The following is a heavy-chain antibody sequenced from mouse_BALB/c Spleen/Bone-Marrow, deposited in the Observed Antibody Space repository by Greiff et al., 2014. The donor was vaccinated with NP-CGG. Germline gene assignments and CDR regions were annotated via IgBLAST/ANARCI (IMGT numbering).Heavy chain of an antibody. CDR2: IDTSDSYT. V-gene: IGHV1-69*01. CDR1: GYTFTDNW. Sequence: QVQLKQSGAELGMLGASVKMSCKASGYTFTDNWIYWVKQRPGQGLEWIGAIDTSDSYTNYNQKFMGKASLTVDASSSTAYMQVSSLTSDDSVVYYCARGGHDFSLDYWGQGTSVTVSS. D-gene: IGHD2-4*01. J-gene: IGHJ4*01. CDR3: ARGGHDFSLDY.